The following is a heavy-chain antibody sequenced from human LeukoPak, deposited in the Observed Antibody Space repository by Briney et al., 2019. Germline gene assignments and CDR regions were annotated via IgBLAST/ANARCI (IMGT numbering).Heavy chain of an antibody. Sequence: GGSLRLSCAASGFTFSSYWMHWVRQAPGKGLVWVSRINSDGSSTSYADSVKGRFTISRDNAKNTLYLQMNSLRAEDTAVYYCARGPYGSGSYYNYYYYYYMDVWGKGTTVTISS. J-gene: IGHJ6*03. V-gene: IGHV3-74*01. CDR3: ARGPYGSGSYYNYYYYYYMDV. CDR2: INSDGSST. D-gene: IGHD3-10*01. CDR1: GFTFSSYW.